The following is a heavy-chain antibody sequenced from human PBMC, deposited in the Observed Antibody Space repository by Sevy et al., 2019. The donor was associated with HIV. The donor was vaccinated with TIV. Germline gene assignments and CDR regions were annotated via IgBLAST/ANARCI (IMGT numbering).Heavy chain of an antibody. CDR3: AREIFGVDDAFDI. J-gene: IGHJ3*02. CDR2: ISATSTTI. Sequence: LSLTCAASGFVLNLYEMNWVRQAPGKGLEWISYISATSTTINYADSVKGRFIISRDNAKNSVYLQMNSLRAEDTAVYYCAREIFGVDDAFDIWGQGAMVTVSS. CDR1: GFVLNLYE. V-gene: IGHV3-48*03. D-gene: IGHD3-3*01.